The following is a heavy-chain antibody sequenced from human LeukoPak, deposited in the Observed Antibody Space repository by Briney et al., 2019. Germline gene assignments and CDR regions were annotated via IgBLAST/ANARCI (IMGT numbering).Heavy chain of an antibody. D-gene: IGHD1-26*01. V-gene: IGHV1-8*01. Sequence: ASVKVSCKASGYTFTSYDINWVRQATGQGLERMGWMNPNSGNTGYAQKFQGRVTMTRNTSISTAYMELSSLRSEDTAVYYCARGLIVGAAHYYYYMDVWGKGTTVTVSS. CDR3: ARGLIVGAAHYYYYMDV. CDR1: GYTFTSYD. CDR2: MNPNSGNT. J-gene: IGHJ6*03.